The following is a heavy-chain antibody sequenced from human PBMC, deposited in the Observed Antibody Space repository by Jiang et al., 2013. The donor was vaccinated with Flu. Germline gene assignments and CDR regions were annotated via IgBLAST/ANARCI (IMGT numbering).Heavy chain of an antibody. V-gene: IGHV4-39*07. D-gene: IGHD4-17*01. CDR3: ARDYGDYVGLVFDY. J-gene: IGHJ4*02. Sequence: PGLVKPSETLSLTCAVSGGSISSSSYYWGWIRQPPGKGLEWIGSIYYSGSTYYNPSLKSRVTISVDTSKNQFSLKLSSVTAADTAVYYCARDYGDYVGLVFDYWGQGTLVTVSS. CDR2: IYYSGST. CDR1: GGSISSSSYY.